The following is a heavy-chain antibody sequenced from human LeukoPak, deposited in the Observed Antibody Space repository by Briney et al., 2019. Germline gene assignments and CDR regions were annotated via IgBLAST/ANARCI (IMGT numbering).Heavy chain of an antibody. Sequence: SETLSLTCTVSGGSISGSSYYWGWIRQAPGKGLEWIGSMYYSGNTYYNPSLKSRVTISVDTPQNQFSLKLSSVTAAVTAVYFCARERYYYDTTTEGNYWGQGTLVTVSS. J-gene: IGHJ4*02. D-gene: IGHD3-22*01. V-gene: IGHV4-39*01. CDR1: GGSISGSSYY. CDR2: MYYSGNT. CDR3: ARERYYYDTTTEGNY.